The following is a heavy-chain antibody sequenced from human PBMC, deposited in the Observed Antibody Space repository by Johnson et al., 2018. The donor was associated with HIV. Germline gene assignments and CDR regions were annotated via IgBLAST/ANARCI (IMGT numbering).Heavy chain of an antibody. Sequence: QMQLVESGGGVVQPGRSLRLSCAASGFTFSSYGMHWVRQAPGKGLEWVAVISYVGSNKYYADSVKGRFTISRDNSKNTLYLQMNSLRAEDTAVYYCAKDRGLSAFDIWGQGTMVTVSS. D-gene: IGHD3-10*01. J-gene: IGHJ3*02. CDR1: GFTFSSYG. CDR2: ISYVGSNK. CDR3: AKDRGLSAFDI. V-gene: IGHV3-30*18.